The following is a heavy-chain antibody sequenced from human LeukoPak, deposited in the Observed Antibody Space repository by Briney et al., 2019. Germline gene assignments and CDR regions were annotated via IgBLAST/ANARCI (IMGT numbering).Heavy chain of an antibody. CDR2: ITGSGAST. CDR3: AKRDSSGSFYFDH. Sequence: PGGSLRLSCAASGFTFSSYGMSWVRQAPGTGPGWVSAITGSGASTFYADSVKGRFTISRDNSKNTLYLQMNSLRAEDTAVYYCAKRDSSGSFYFDHWGQGTLVTVSS. V-gene: IGHV3-23*01. D-gene: IGHD3-22*01. CDR1: GFTFSSYG. J-gene: IGHJ4*02.